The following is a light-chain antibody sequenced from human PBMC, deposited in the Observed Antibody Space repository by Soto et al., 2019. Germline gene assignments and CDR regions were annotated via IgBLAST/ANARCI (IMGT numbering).Light chain of an antibody. V-gene: IGKV3-11*01. J-gene: IGKJ3*01. CDR1: ETVNSY. CDR2: DVS. CDR3: QHRSSRPFT. Sequence: EIVLTQSPATLSLSPGERATLSCRASETVNSYLAWYQQKPGQAPRLLIYDVSKRATGIPARFSGSGSGTDFTLTISSLEPDDFGVYYCQHRSSRPFTFGPGTKVEIK.